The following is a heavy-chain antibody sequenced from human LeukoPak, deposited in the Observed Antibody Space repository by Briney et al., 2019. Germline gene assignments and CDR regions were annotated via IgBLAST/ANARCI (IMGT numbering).Heavy chain of an antibody. CDR1: GGSISGHY. Sequence: SETLSLTCTVSGGSISGHYWSWIRQPPGRGLEWIGYIFYSGRTNYNPSLKSRVTMSVDTSKNQFSLQLSSVTAADTAVYYCARVRSAAATYAFDYCGQGTLVTVSS. J-gene: IGHJ4*02. V-gene: IGHV4-59*11. D-gene: IGHD6-13*01. CDR2: IFYSGRT. CDR3: ARVRSAAATYAFDY.